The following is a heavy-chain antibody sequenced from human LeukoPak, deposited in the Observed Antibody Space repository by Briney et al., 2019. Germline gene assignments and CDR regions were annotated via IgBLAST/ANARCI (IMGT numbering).Heavy chain of an antibody. CDR2: ISSSGSTI. J-gene: IGHJ4*02. Sequence: GGSLRLSCAASGFTFSDYYMSWIRQAPGKGLEWVSYISSSGSTIYYADSVKGRFTISRDNAKNTLYLQMNSLRAEDTAVYYCAKDLPSLYYYDSSGYYPLDYWGQGTLVTVSS. V-gene: IGHV3-11*01. D-gene: IGHD3-22*01. CDR1: GFTFSDYY. CDR3: AKDLPSLYYYDSSGYYPLDY.